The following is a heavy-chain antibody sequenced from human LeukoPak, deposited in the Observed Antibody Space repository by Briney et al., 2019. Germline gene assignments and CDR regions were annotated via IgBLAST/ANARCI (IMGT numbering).Heavy chain of an antibody. J-gene: IGHJ4*02. CDR3: ARYSSGWAFDY. V-gene: IGHV3-53*01. CDR2: IYSGGST. D-gene: IGHD6-19*01. Sequence: GGSLRLSCAASGFTVSSNYMSWVRQAPGKGLEWVSVIYSGGSTYYADSVKGRFTISRDNSMNTLYLQMNSLRAEDTAVYYCARYSSGWAFDYWGQGTLVTVSS. CDR1: GFTVSSNY.